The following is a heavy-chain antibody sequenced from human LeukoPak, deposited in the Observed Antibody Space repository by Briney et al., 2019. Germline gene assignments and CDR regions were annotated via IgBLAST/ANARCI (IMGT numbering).Heavy chain of an antibody. J-gene: IGHJ3*02. CDR2: INHSGST. V-gene: IGHV4-34*01. CDR3: ARLYCSSTSCYTWAFDI. Sequence: KPSETLSLTCAVYGGSFSGYYWSWIRQPPGKGLEWIGEINHSGSTNYNPSLKSRVTISVDTSKNQFSLKLSSVTAADTAVYYCARLYCSSTSCYTWAFDIWGQGTMVTVSS. CDR1: GGSFSGYY. D-gene: IGHD2-2*02.